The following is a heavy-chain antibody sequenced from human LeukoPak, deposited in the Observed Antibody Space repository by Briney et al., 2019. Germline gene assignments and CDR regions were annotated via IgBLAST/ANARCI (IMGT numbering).Heavy chain of an antibody. CDR3: AVLAVAGRFGMDV. CDR1: GGSISSGSYY. J-gene: IGHJ6*02. D-gene: IGHD6-19*01. Sequence: PSETLSLTCTVSGGSISSGSYYWGWIRQPPGKGLEWIGSIYYSGSTYYNPSLKSRVTISVDTSKNQFSLKLSSVTAADTAVYYCAVLAVAGRFGMDVWGQGTTVTVSS. V-gene: IGHV4-39*01. CDR2: IYYSGST.